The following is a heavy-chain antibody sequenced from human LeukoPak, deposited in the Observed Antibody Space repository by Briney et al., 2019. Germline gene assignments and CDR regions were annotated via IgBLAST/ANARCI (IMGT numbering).Heavy chain of an antibody. V-gene: IGHV1-18*01. Sequence: LAASVKVSCKASGYTFTSYGISWVRQAPGQGLEWMGWISAYNGNTNYAQKLQGRVTMTTDTSTSTAYMELRSLRSDDTAVYYCARGNHYGSGGCNWFDPWGQGTLVTVSS. J-gene: IGHJ5*02. D-gene: IGHD3-10*01. CDR2: ISAYNGNT. CDR3: ARGNHYGSGGCNWFDP. CDR1: GYTFTSYG.